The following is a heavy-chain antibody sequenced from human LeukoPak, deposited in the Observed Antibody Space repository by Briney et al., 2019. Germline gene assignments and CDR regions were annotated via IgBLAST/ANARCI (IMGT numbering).Heavy chain of an antibody. CDR3: AKGEMYSSSSVSAGADY. V-gene: IGHV3-30-3*01. J-gene: IGHJ4*02. D-gene: IGHD6-6*01. CDR1: GFTFSSYA. CDR2: ISYDGSNK. Sequence: PGGSLRLSCAASGFTFSSYAMHWVRQAPGKGLEWVAVISYDGSNKYYADSVKGRFTISRDNSKNTLYLQMNSLRAEDTAVYYCAKGEMYSSSSVSAGADYWGQGTLVTVSS.